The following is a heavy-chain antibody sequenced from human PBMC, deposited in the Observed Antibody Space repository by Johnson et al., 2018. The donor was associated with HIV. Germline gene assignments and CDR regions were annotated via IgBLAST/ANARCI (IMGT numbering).Heavy chain of an antibody. CDR3: ANLEYTSSGFRSASFDI. Sequence: VQLVESGGGLVQPGGSLRLSCAASGFTVGSIYMSWVRQAPGKGLEWVSGIGTAGDTYYPGSVKGRFTISRENAKNSLYLQMNSLRAGDTAVYYWANLEYTSSGFRSASFDIWGQGTMVIVSP. CDR1: GFTVGSIY. D-gene: IGHD6-13*01. CDR2: IGTAGDT. J-gene: IGHJ3*02. V-gene: IGHV3-13*01.